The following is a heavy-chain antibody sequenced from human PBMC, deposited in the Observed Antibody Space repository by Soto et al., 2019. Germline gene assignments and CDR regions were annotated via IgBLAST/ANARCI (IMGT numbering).Heavy chain of an antibody. CDR2: ISSGGGSI. D-gene: IGHD2-8*02. J-gene: IGHJ4*02. Sequence: GGSLRLSCAASGFTFSTYSMNWVRQAPGRGLEWVSYISSGGGSIYYADSVKGRFTISRDNAKNSLYLQINSLRVEDTAVYYCARLYCTGGACPSEYWGQGTLVTVSS. CDR1: GFTFSTYS. CDR3: ARLYCTGGACPSEY. V-gene: IGHV3-48*01.